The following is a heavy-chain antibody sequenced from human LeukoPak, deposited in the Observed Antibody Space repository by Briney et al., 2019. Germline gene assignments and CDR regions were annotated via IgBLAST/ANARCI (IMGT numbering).Heavy chain of an antibody. Sequence: ASVKVSCKASGYTFTSYGISWVRQAPGQGLEWKGWISAYNGNTNYAQKLQGRVTMTTDTSTSTAYMELRSLRSDDTAVYYCARDFPYDYDFWSGYSHDAFDIWGQGTMVTVSS. J-gene: IGHJ3*02. D-gene: IGHD3-3*01. V-gene: IGHV1-18*04. CDR2: ISAYNGNT. CDR1: GYTFTSYG. CDR3: ARDFPYDYDFWSGYSHDAFDI.